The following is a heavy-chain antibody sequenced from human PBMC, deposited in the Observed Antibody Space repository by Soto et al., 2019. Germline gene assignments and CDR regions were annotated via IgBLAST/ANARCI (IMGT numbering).Heavy chain of an antibody. D-gene: IGHD2-2*03. CDR2: TSSSSSTI. J-gene: IGHJ6*02. V-gene: IGHV3-48*02. CDR1: GFTFSSYS. Sequence: GGSLRLSCAASGFTFSSYSMNWVRQAPGKGLEWVAYTSSSSSTIYYADSVKGRFTISRDNAKNSLYLQMNSLRDEDTAVYYCARDGYCVSTTCYFLPDVWGPGTTVTVSS. CDR3: ARDGYCVSTTCYFLPDV.